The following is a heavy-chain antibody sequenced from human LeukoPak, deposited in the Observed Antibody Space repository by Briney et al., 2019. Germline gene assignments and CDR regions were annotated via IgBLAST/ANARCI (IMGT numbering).Heavy chain of an antibody. CDR2: INWNGGST. Sequence: GGSLRLSCAASGFTFDDYGMSWVRQAPGKGLEWVSGINWNGGSTGYADSVKGRFTISRDNAKNSLYLQMNSPRAEDTALYYCARADSSSWSYYFDYWGQGTLVTVSS. D-gene: IGHD6-13*01. CDR3: ARADSSSWSYYFDY. CDR1: GFTFDDYG. J-gene: IGHJ4*02. V-gene: IGHV3-20*04.